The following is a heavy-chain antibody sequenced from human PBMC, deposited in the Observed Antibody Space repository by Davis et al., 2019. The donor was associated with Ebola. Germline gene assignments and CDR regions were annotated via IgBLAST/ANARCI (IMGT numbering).Heavy chain of an antibody. CDR3: ARLRFLEWLFSSMDV. J-gene: IGHJ6*02. V-gene: IGHV1-18*01. D-gene: IGHD3-3*01. CDR2: IIPIFGTA. Sequence: AASVKVSCKASGYTFTSYGISWVRQAPGQGLEWMGGIIPIFGTANYAQKLQGRVTMTTDTSTSTAYMELRSLRSDDTAVYYCARLRFLEWLFSSMDVWGQGTTVTVSS. CDR1: GYTFTSYG.